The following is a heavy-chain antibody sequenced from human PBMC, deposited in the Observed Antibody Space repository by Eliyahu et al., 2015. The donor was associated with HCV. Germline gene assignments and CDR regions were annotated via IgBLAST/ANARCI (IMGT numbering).Heavy chain of an antibody. CDR1: GGSFSGYY. Sequence: QVQLQQWGAGLLKPSETLSLTCAVYGGSFSGYYWSWIRQPPGKGLEWIGEINHSGSTNYNPSLKSRVTISVDTSKNQFSLKLSSVTAADTAVYYCARGLRQFLLYYYGMDVWGQGTTVTVSS. J-gene: IGHJ6*02. V-gene: IGHV4-34*01. CDR2: INHSGST. D-gene: IGHD2/OR15-2a*01. CDR3: ARGLRQFLLYYYGMDV.